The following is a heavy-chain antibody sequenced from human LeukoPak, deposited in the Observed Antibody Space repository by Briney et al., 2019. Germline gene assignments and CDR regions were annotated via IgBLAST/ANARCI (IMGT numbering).Heavy chain of an antibody. Sequence: GGSLRLSCTASGFTFGDYAMSWFRQAPGKGLEWVSVVYSGGETHHSDSVKGRFTLSRDISKSTLYLQMNSLRPEDTAVYYCTRDPDAWGQGTLVTVSS. CDR1: GFTFGDYA. CDR3: TRDPDA. CDR2: VYSGGET. V-gene: IGHV3-66*01. J-gene: IGHJ5*02.